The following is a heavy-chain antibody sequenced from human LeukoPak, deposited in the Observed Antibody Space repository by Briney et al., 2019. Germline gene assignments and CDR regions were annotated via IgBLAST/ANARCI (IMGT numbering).Heavy chain of an antibody. CDR3: ATTMVRGVLRAFDI. V-gene: IGHV4-31*11. CDR1: GGSFSGYY. D-gene: IGHD3-10*01. Sequence: SETLSLTCAVYGGSFSGYYWSWIRQHPGKGLEWIGYIYYSGSTYYNPSLKSRVTISVDTSKNQFSLKLSSVTAADTAVYYCATTMVRGVLRAFDIWGQGTMVTVSS. CDR2: IYYSGST. J-gene: IGHJ3*02.